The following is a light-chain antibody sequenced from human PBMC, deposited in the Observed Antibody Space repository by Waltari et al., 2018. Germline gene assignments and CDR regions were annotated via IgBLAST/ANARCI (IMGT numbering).Light chain of an antibody. Sequence: QSALTQPASVSGSPGQSITISCTGTSHDVGNYDLVSWYQQHPGKAPKLIIYEVTKRPAGFFNRVAGSKSGHTASLTISGLPTEDEGDYYCCSYSGDLSFGVVFGGGTKLTVL. CDR1: SHDVGNYDL. J-gene: IGLJ2*01. CDR3: CSYSGDLSFGVV. CDR2: EVT. V-gene: IGLV2-23*02.